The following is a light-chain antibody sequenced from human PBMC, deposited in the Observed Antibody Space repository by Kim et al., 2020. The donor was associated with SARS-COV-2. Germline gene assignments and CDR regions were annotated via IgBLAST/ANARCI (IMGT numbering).Light chain of an antibody. CDR1: QSISSN. V-gene: IGKV3D-15*01. CDR3: QQYNNRPPWT. J-gene: IGKJ1*01. Sequence: SPGKRATLACTASQSISSNLAWYQQKPGQAPRLLVFGASTRATGIPARFSDSGSGTEFTLTISSLQSEDFAIYYCQQYNNRPPWTFGQGTKVDIK. CDR2: GAS.